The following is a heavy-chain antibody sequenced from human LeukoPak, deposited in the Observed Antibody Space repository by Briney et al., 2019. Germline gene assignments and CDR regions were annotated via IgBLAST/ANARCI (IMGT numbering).Heavy chain of an antibody. CDR3: ASRKTTLLRGAFDI. J-gene: IGHJ3*02. D-gene: IGHD1-26*01. CDR1: GGSISSYY. CDR2: IYYSGST. V-gene: IGHV4-59*08. Sequence: SETLSLTCTVSGGSISSYYWSWIRQPPGKGLEWIGYIYYSGSTNYNPSLKSRVTISVDTSKNQFSLKLSSVTAADTAVYYCASRKTTLLRGAFDIWGQGTMVTVSS.